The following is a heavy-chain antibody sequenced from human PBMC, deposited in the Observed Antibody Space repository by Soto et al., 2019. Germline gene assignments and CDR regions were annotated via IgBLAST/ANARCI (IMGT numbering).Heavy chain of an antibody. CDR3: ATAGNYRLDN. V-gene: IGHV3-74*01. CDR1: AFSFSTSW. CDR2: INPDGRTI. D-gene: IGHD1-1*01. Sequence: GGSLRLSCAASAFSFSTSWMHWVRQAPGEGLVWVSRINPDGRTINYADSVKGRFTISRDNAKNTLYLQMNILRVEDTAVYFCATAGNYRLDNWGLGTLVTVSS. J-gene: IGHJ4*02.